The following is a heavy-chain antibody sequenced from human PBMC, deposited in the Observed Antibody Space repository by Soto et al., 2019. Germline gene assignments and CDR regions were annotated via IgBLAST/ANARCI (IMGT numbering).Heavy chain of an antibody. D-gene: IGHD3-22*01. CDR3: ARDEGGYDSSGYYFWFDP. J-gene: IGHJ5*02. CDR1: GGTFSSYA. CDR2: IIPIFGTA. Sequence: QVQLVQSGAEVKKPGSSVKVSCKASGGTFSSYAISWVRQSPGQGLEWMGGIIPIFGTANYAQKFQGRVTITADKSTSTAYMELSSLRSADTAVYYCARDEGGYDSSGYYFWFDPWGQGTLVTVSS. V-gene: IGHV1-69*06.